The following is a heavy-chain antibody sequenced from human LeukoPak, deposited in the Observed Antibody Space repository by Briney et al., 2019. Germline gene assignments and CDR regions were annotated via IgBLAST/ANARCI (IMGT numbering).Heavy chain of an antibody. CDR2: INPKSGGT. V-gene: IGHV1-2*02. J-gene: IGHJ4*02. CDR3: ARGDSSSWYFLEY. D-gene: IGHD6-13*01. CDR1: GYTFTSYG. Sequence: GASVKVSCKASGYTFTSYGISWVRQAPGQGLEWMGWINPKSGGTKNAQDFQGRVTMTRDTSISTAYMELSRLTSDDTAFYYCARGDSSSWYFLEYWGQGTLVTVSS.